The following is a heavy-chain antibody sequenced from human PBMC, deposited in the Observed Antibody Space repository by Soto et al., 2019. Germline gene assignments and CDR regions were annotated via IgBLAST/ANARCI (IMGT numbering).Heavy chain of an antibody. CDR2: INHSGST. V-gene: IGHV4-34*01. CDR1: GGTFSCYY. Sequence: SETLSLTCAVYGGTFSCYYWSWIRQPPGKGLEWIGEINHSGSTNYNPSLKSRVTISVDTSKNQFSLKLSSVTAAGTAVYYCARGKYNWNLNWFDPWGQGTLVTVSS. D-gene: IGHD1-20*01. J-gene: IGHJ5*02. CDR3: ARGKYNWNLNWFDP.